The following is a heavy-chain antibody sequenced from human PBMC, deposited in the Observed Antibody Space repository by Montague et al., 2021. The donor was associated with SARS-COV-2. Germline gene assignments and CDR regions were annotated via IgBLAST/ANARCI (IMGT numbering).Heavy chain of an antibody. Sequence: SETLSLICIVSGSSVRSYYWSWIWQPPGKGLEWIGYIYDSGSTNYNPSLKSRVTISVDTSKNQFSLKLSSVTAADTAVYYCARENTVTTFGGPYYIDSWGQGTLVTVSA. J-gene: IGHJ4*02. CDR2: IYDSGST. CDR3: ARENTVTTFGGPYYIDS. V-gene: IGHV4-59*02. D-gene: IGHD4-17*01. CDR1: GSSVRSYY.